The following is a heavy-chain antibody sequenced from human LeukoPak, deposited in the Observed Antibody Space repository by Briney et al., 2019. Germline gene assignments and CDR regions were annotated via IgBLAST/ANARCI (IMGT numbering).Heavy chain of an antibody. Sequence: QPGGSLRLSCAASEFTFSSYRMHWVRQAPGKGLVWVSRIKGDGSSTTYADSVKGRFTISRDNAKNTLYLQMNSLTAEDTAVYYCARGAYCGGDCPLPNSLYWGRGTLVTVSS. D-gene: IGHD2-21*01. J-gene: IGHJ4*02. V-gene: IGHV3-74*01. CDR1: EFTFSSYR. CDR2: IKGDGSST. CDR3: ARGAYCGGDCPLPNSLY.